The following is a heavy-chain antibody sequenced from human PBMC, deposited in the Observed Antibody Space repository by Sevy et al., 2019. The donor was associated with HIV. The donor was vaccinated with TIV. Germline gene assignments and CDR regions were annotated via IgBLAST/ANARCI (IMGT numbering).Heavy chain of an antibody. J-gene: IGHJ6*02. CDR3: AKRRVQSGLSGGGANYGMDV. D-gene: IGHD2-8*02. V-gene: IGHV3-23*01. CDR2: ISGSGDIT. CDR1: GFTFSRFA. Sequence: GGSLRLSCAASGFTFSRFAMSWVRQAPGKGLEWVSIISGSGDITYYEQSVKGRFTISRDNSKNTLSLQMNSLRAEDTAIYYCAKRRVQSGLSGGGANYGMDVCGRGTTVTVSS.